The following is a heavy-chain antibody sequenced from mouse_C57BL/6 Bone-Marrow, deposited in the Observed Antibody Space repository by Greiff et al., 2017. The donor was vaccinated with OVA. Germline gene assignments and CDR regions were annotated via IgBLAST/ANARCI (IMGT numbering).Heavy chain of an antibody. Sequence: QVQLKQSGPGLVQPSQSLSITCTVSGFSLTSYGVHWVRQSPGKGLEWLGVIWSGGSTDYNAAFISRLSISKDNSKSQVFFKMNSLQADDTAIYYCARPYYYGTAWFAYWGQGTLVTVSA. J-gene: IGHJ3*01. CDR1: GFSLTSYG. V-gene: IGHV2-2*01. CDR3: ARPYYYGTAWFAY. CDR2: IWSGGST. D-gene: IGHD1-1*01.